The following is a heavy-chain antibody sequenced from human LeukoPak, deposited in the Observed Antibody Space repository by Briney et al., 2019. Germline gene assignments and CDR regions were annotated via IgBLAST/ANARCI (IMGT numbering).Heavy chain of an antibody. CDR3: AREAVTRNYFDY. CDR2: IYSGGST. CDR1: GFTFSSYG. Sequence: GGSLRLSCAASGFTFSSYGMHWVRQAPGKGLEWVSVIYSGGSTYYADSVKGRSTISRDNSKNTLFLQMNSLRAEDTAVYYCAREAVTRNYFDYWGQGTLVTVSS. D-gene: IGHD4-17*01. V-gene: IGHV3-53*01. J-gene: IGHJ4*02.